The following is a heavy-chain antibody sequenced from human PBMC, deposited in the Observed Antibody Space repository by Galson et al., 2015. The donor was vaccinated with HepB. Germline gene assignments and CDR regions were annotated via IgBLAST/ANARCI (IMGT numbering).Heavy chain of an antibody. D-gene: IGHD3-9*01. CDR3: ARLSLTYYDILTGLGY. CDR2: IYSGGST. V-gene: IGHV3-66*02. J-gene: IGHJ4*02. Sequence: SLRVSCAASGFTVSSNYMSWVRKAPGKGLEWVSVIYSGGSTYYADSVKGRFIISRDNSMNTLYLQMNSLRAEDTAVYYCARLSLTYYDILTGLGYWGQGTLVTVSS. CDR1: GFTVSSNY.